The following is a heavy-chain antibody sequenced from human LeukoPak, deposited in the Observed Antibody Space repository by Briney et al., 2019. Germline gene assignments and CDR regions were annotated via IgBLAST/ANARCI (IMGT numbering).Heavy chain of an antibody. CDR1: GFTLSSYW. Sequence: GGSLGLSCAASGFTLSSYWMSWVRQAPGKGLEWVANIKQDGSEKYYVDSVKGRFTISRDNAKSSLYLQMNSLRAEDTAVYYCATSRTFDYWGQGTLVTVSS. J-gene: IGHJ4*02. CDR3: ATSRTFDY. CDR2: IKQDGSEK. V-gene: IGHV3-7*01.